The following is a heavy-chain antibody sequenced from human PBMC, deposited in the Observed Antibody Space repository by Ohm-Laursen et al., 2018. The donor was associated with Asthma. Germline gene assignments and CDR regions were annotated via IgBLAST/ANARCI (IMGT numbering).Heavy chain of an antibody. CDR1: GGSISSSSYY. V-gene: IGHV4-39*01. Sequence: PSETLSLTCTVSGGSISSSSYYWGWIRQPPGKGLEWIGSIYYSGSTYYNPSLKSRVTISVDTSKNQFSLKLSSVTAADTAVYYCARLDDRGAFDIWGQGTMVTVSS. CDR2: IYYSGST. D-gene: IGHD3-22*01. CDR3: ARLDDRGAFDI. J-gene: IGHJ3*02.